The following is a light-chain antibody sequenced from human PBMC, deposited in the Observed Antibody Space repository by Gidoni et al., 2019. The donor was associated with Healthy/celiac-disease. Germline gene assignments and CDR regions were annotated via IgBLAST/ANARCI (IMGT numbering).Light chain of an antibody. J-gene: IGLJ1*01. CDR1: ALPKQY. V-gene: IGLV3-25*03. CDR2: KDS. Sequence: RITCSGDALPKQYAYWYQQKPGQAPVLVIYKDSERPSGIPARFSGSSSGTTVTLTISGVQAEDEADYYCQSADSSGTDEVFGTGTKVTVL. CDR3: QSADSSGTDEV.